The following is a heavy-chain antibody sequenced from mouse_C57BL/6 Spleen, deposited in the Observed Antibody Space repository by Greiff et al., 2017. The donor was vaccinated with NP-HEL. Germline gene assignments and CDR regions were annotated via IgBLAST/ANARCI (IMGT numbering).Heavy chain of an antibody. D-gene: IGHD2-1*01. CDR3: ARGGRGNYEPFSY. CDR1: GFNIKNTY. Sequence: VQLKESVAELVRPGASVKLSCTASGFNIKNTYMHWVKQRPEQGLEWIGRIDPANGNTKYAPKFQGKATITADTSSNTAYLQLSSLTSEDTAIYYCARGGRGNYEPFSYWGQGTLVTVSA. CDR2: IDPANGNT. V-gene: IGHV14-3*01. J-gene: IGHJ3*01.